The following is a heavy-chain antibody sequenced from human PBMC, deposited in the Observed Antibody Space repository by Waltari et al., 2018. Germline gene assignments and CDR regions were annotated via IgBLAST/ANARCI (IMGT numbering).Heavy chain of an antibody. V-gene: IGHV4-39*02. Sequence: QLQLQESGPGLVKPSETLSLTCTVSGASLSNDNYHWAWVRQPPGKGLEWIGSIYYNGNTYYSPSLKSRVTISVDTSKNQFSLRLSSVTAADTAVYYCTTEYSSSSAYWGQGTLVTVSS. CDR2: IYYNGNT. D-gene: IGHD6-6*01. J-gene: IGHJ4*02. CDR1: GASLSNDNYH. CDR3: TTEYSSSSAY.